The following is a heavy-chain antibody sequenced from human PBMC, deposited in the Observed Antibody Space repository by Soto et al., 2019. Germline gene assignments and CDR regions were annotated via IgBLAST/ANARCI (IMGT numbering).Heavy chain of an antibody. CDR2: ISYDGSNK. CDR1: GFTFSSYA. CDR3: ARDEEDYGEVNYFDY. V-gene: IGHV3-30-3*01. D-gene: IGHD4-17*01. Sequence: QVQLVESGGGVVQPGRSLRLSCAASGFTFSSYAMHWVRQAPGKGLEWVAVISYDGSNKYYADSVKGRFTISRDNSKNTLYLQMNSLRAEDTAVYYCARDEEDYGEVNYFDYWGQGTLVTVSS. J-gene: IGHJ4*02.